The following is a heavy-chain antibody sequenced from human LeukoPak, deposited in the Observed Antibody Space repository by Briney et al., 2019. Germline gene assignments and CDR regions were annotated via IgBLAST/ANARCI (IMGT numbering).Heavy chain of an antibody. D-gene: IGHD2-15*01. J-gene: IGHJ5*02. CDR2: FYTSGST. V-gene: IGHV4-4*09. Sequence: SETLSLTCTVSGDSINTHYWSWIRQSPGKGLEWIGYFYTSGSTNFNPSLKGRVTISVDTSKNQFSLNLNSVTAADTAVYYCARYCRSGNCYSGRTFDPWGQGIRVTVSS. CDR3: ARYCRSGNCYSGRTFDP. CDR1: GDSINTHY.